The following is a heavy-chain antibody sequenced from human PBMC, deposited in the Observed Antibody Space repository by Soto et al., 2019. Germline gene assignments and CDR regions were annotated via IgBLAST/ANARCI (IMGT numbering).Heavy chain of an antibody. CDR3: ARDTYGDNAQVLYS. CDR2: ISSSSSYI. V-gene: IGHV3-21*06. Sequence: GGSLRLSCAASGFTFSSYSMNWVRQAPGKGLEWVSSISSSSSYIYYADSVKGRFTISRDNAKNSVYLQMNSLRAEDTALYYCARDTYGDNAQVLYSCAQGTLVTVSS. J-gene: IGHJ4*02. CDR1: GFTFSSYS. D-gene: IGHD4-17*01.